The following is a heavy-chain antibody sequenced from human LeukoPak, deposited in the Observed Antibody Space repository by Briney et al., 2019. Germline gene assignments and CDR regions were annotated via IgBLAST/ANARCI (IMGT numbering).Heavy chain of an antibody. CDR3: ARDVDTSNHMSIFDP. J-gene: IGHJ5*02. D-gene: IGHD3-3*02. Sequence: GGSLRLSCAASGFTFSSYAMHWVRQAPGKGLEWVAVISYDGSNKYYEDSLKGRFTISRDNFKSILYLQMNSLRAEDTAVYSCARDVDTSNHMSIFDPWGQGTLVTVSS. V-gene: IGHV3-30-3*01. CDR2: ISYDGSNK. CDR1: GFTFSSYA.